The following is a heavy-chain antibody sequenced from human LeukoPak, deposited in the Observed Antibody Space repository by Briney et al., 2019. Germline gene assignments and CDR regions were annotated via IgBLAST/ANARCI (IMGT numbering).Heavy chain of an antibody. V-gene: IGHV4-59*01. Sequence: PSETLSLTCTVSGGSISSYYWSWIRQPPGKGLEWIAYIHSSGSTNYNPPLKSRVTISLDTSKNQFSLNLYSVTAADTAVYYCARCKAVTAIDYWGQGTLVTVSS. CDR3: ARCKAVTAIDY. D-gene: IGHD2-21*02. CDR2: IHSSGST. J-gene: IGHJ4*02. CDR1: GGSISSYY.